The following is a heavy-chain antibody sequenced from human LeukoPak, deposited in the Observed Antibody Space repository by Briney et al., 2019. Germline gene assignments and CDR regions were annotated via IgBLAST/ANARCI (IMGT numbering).Heavy chain of an antibody. V-gene: IGHV3-48*04. CDR3: AREVSVVVVPAAIYYYYYMDV. CDR1: GFTFSSYS. D-gene: IGHD2-2*01. CDR2: ISSSSSTI. Sequence: PGGSLRLSCAASGFTFSSYSMNWVRQAPGKGLEWVSYISSSSSTIYYADSVKGRFTISRDNAKNSLYLQMNSLRAEDTAVYYCAREVSVVVVPAAIYYYYYMDVWGKGTTVTVSS. J-gene: IGHJ6*03.